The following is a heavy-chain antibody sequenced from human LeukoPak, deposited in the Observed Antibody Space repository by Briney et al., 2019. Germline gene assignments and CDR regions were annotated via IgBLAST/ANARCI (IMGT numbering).Heavy chain of an antibody. V-gene: IGHV4-31*03. CDR1: GGSISSGGYY. D-gene: IGHD1-1*01. CDR2: IYYSGST. Sequence: SQTLSLTCTVSGGSISSGGYYWSWIRQHPGKGLEWIGYIYYSGSTYYNPSLKSRVTISVDTSKNQFSLKLSSVTAADTAVYYCARGNWKDLDYWGQGTLVTVSS. J-gene: IGHJ4*02. CDR3: ARGNWKDLDY.